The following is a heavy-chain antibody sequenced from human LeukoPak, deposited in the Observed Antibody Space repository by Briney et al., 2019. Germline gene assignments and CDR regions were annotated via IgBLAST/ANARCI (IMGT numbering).Heavy chain of an antibody. V-gene: IGHV3-7*01. J-gene: IGHJ4*02. CDR2: IKTDGSEK. CDR1: GFTFSSYW. CDR3: AGEGRDGNNPLLSFDS. Sequence: GGSLRLSCEASGFTFSSYWMNWVRQAPGKGLEWVANIKTDGSEKYYVDSVKGRFTISRDNTKTTLYLEMNSLRAEDTAVYYCAGEGRDGNNPLLSFDSWGQGTLVRVSS. D-gene: IGHD5-24*01.